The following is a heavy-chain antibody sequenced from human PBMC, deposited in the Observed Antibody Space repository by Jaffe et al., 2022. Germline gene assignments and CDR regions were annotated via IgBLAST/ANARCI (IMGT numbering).Heavy chain of an antibody. V-gene: IGHV4-59*01. CDR1: GGSISSYY. Sequence: QVQLQESGPGLVKPSETLSLTCTVSGGSISSYYWSWIRQPPGKGLEWIGYIYYSGSTNYNPSLKSRVTISVDTSKNQFSLKLSSVTAADTAVYYCAREDYYYDSSGYSGPHWYFDLWGRGTLVTVSS. CDR2: IYYSGST. J-gene: IGHJ2*01. D-gene: IGHD3-22*01. CDR3: AREDYYYDSSGYSGPHWYFDL.